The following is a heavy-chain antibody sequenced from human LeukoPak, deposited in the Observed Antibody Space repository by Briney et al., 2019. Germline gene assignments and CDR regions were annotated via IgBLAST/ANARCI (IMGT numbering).Heavy chain of an antibody. V-gene: IGHV4-31*03. Sequence: SQTLSLTCTVSGGSISSGGYYWSWIRQHPGKGLEWIGYIYYSGSTYYNPSLKSRVTISVDTSKNHSSLKLSSVTAAPTAVSYCARETPNPRSSSYYNWFDPWGQGTLVTVSS. CDR1: GGSISSGGYY. D-gene: IGHD2-15*01. J-gene: IGHJ5*02. CDR2: IYYSGST. CDR3: ARETPNPRSSSYYNWFDP.